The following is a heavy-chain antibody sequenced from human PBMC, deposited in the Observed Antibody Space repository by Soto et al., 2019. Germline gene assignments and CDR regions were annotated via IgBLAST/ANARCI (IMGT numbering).Heavy chain of an antibody. D-gene: IGHD1-20*01. CDR2: TYYRSRWYN. J-gene: IGHJ5*02. V-gene: IGHV6-1*01. Sequence: SPTLSLTCAISGDSVSSDAAAWNWVRQSPSRGLEWLGRTYYRSRWYNDYAVSVKSRITVNPDTSKNQFSLHLNSVTPEDTAVYYCTREGGDISGTRGWFDPWGQGTLVTVSS. CDR3: TREGGDISGTRGWFDP. CDR1: GDSVSSDAAA.